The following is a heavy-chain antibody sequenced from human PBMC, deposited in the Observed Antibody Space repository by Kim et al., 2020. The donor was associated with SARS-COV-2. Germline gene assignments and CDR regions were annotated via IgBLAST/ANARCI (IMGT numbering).Heavy chain of an antibody. CDR1: GYTLTELS. D-gene: IGHD1-26*01. CDR3: ATSGYRYSGSYYFDY. CDR2: FDPEDGET. J-gene: IGHJ4*02. V-gene: IGHV1-24*01. Sequence: ASVKVSCKVSGYTLTELSMHWVRQAPGKGLEWMGGFDPEDGETIYAQKFQGRVTMTEDTSTDTAYMELSSLRSEDTAVYYCATSGYRYSGSYYFDYWGQGTLVTVSS.